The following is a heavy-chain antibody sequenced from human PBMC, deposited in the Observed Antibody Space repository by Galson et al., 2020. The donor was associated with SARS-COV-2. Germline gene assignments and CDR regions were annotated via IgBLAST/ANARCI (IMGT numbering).Heavy chain of an antibody. CDR2: IYSGGST. D-gene: IGHD2-15*01. Sequence: GESLKIPCAASGFTVSCNYMSWVRQAPGKGLVLVSVIYSGGSTYYADYVKGRFTISRDNYKNTLYLHMNSLRAEDTAVYYCARDYRDIVWSQGTLVTVSS. V-gene: IGHV3-66*01. J-gene: IGHJ4*02. CDR1: GFTVSCNY. CDR3: ARDYRDIV.